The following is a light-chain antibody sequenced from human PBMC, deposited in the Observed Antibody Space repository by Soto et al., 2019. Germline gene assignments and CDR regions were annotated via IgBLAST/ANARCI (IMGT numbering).Light chain of an antibody. CDR2: LNSDGSH. CDR1: SGHSYYA. V-gene: IGLV4-69*01. CDR3: QTWGAGIRV. Sequence: QAVVTQSPSASASLGASVKLTCTLSSGHSYYAIAWHQQQPEKGPRYLMNLNSDGSHSKGDGIPDRFSGSSSGAERYLTISSLQSEDEADYYCQTWGAGIRVFGTGTKLTVL. J-gene: IGLJ1*01.